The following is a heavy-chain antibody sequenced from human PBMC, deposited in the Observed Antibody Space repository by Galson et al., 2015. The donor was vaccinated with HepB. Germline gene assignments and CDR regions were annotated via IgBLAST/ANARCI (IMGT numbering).Heavy chain of an antibody. Sequence: SLRLSCAASGFTFSRYAMHWVRQAPGKGLDYVSAISSNGGSTYYADSVKGRFTISRDNSKNTLYLQMGSLRAEDMAVYYCARGARYYDFWSGYYPDYYYYYMDVWGKGTTVTVSS. CDR3: ARGARYYDFWSGYYPDYYYYYMDV. CDR2: ISSNGGST. V-gene: IGHV3-64*02. CDR1: GFTFSRYA. D-gene: IGHD3-3*01. J-gene: IGHJ6*03.